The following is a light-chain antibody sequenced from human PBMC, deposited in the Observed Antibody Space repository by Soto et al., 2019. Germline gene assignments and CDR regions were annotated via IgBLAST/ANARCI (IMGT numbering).Light chain of an antibody. Sequence: QSVLTQPPSASGTPGQSVTISCSGSSSNIGTNYVYWYQQLPGTAPKLLIYRNDQRPSGVPDRFSGSKSGTSASLAISGLRSEYEAHYYCAAWYDTMIIKVFGGGTQLTVL. CDR3: AAWYDTMIIKV. V-gene: IGLV1-47*01. CDR2: RND. CDR1: SSNIGTNY. J-gene: IGLJ2*01.